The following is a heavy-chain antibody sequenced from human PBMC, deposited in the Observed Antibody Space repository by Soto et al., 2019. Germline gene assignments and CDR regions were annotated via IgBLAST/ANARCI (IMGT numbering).Heavy chain of an antibody. CDR2: IYWDDSK. J-gene: IGHJ4*02. D-gene: IGHD1-26*01. V-gene: IGHV2-5*02. CDR3: AHAYGGRSLY. Sequence: QITLKESGPTLVKPTQTLTLTCTFSGFSLTTDRLGVGWIRQPPGEDLEWLAVIYWDDSKTYRPSLESRLTITKDTSKNQVALTMTNMDYLDTATYYCAHAYGGRSLYWGQGTLVTVSS. CDR1: GFSLTTDRLG.